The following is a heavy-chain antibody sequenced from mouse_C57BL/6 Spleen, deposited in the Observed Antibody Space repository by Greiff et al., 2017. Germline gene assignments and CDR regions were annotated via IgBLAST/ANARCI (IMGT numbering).Heavy chain of an antibody. CDR1: GFTFSSYA. CDR2: ISDGGSYT. J-gene: IGHJ1*03. CDR3: ARDPNCDWYFDV. D-gene: IGHD4-1*01. V-gene: IGHV5-4*01. Sequence: DVKLVESGGGLVKPGGSLKLSCAASGFTFSSYAMSWVRQTPEKRLEWVATISDGGSYTYYPDNVKGRFTISRDNAKNNLYLQMSHLKSEDTAMYYCARDPNCDWYFDVWGTGTTVTVSS.